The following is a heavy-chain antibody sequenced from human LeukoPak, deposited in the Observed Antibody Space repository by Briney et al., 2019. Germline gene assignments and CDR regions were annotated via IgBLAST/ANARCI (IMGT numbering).Heavy chain of an antibody. CDR3: ARGYYDSKGYYYYYMDV. CDR1: GYTFTSYD. CDR2: MHPNSGNT. Sequence: ASVKVSCKASGYTFTSYDIHWVRQATGQGLEWMGWMHPNSGNTGYAQKFQGRVTITRNTSISTAYMELSSLRSEDTAVYYCARGYYDSKGYYYYYMDVWGKGTTVTVSS. D-gene: IGHD3-22*01. J-gene: IGHJ6*03. V-gene: IGHV1-8*03.